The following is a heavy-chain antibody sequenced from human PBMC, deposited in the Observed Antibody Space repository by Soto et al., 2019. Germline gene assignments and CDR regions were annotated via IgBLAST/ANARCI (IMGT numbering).Heavy chain of an antibody. CDR1: GYTFTSYG. V-gene: IGHV1-18*01. D-gene: IGHD4-17*01. J-gene: IGHJ6*03. CDR3: ARVIPTVTTAKKPYYYYYMDV. Sequence: ASVKVSCKASGYTFTSYGISWVRQAPGQGLEWMGWISAYNGNTNYAQKLQGRVTMTTDTSTSTAYMELRSLRSDDTAVYYCARVIPTVTTAKKPYYYYYMDVWGKGTTVTVSS. CDR2: ISAYNGNT.